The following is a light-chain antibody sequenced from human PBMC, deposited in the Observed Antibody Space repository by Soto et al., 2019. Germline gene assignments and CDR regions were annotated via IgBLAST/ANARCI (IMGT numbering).Light chain of an antibody. J-gene: IGKJ1*01. Sequence: MPPTPSTLPAPVGDSVPITCRASQSITKWLAWYQQKPGKAPKVLIYQASSLEGGVPSRFSGSGSGTEFALTISSLQPDDFATYYCLQYDSYPRTFGQGTKVDIK. CDR2: QAS. V-gene: IGKV1-5*03. CDR1: QSITKW. CDR3: LQYDSYPRT.